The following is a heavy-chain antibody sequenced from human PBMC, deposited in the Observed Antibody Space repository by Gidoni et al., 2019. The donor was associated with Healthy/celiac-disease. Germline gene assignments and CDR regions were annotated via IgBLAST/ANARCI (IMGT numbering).Heavy chain of an antibody. V-gene: IGHV3-21*01. J-gene: IGHJ3*02. D-gene: IGHD6-19*01. Sequence: EVQLVESGGGLVKPGGSLRLSCAASGFTFSSYNMNWVRQAPGKGLEWVSSISSSSSYIYYADSVKGRFTISRDNAKNSLYLQMNSLRAEDTAVYYCARGLGLSAFDIWGQGTMVTVSS. CDR2: ISSSSSYI. CDR3: ARGLGLSAFDI. CDR1: GFTFSSYN.